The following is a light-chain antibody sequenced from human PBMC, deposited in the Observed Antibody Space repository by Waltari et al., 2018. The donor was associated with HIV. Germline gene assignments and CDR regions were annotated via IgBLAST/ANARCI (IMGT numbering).Light chain of an antibody. CDR2: EVS. Sequence: QSALTQPPSASGSPGQSVTISCTGTSSDVGGYNYVSWYQQHPGKAPKLLIYEVSKRPSGVPDRFAGSKSCNRASLTVSVRQAEDEAYYYCSSYAGSSNFPNYVFETGTKVTVL. CDR1: SSDVGGYNY. CDR3: SSYAGSSNFPNYV. V-gene: IGLV2-8*01. J-gene: IGLJ1*01.